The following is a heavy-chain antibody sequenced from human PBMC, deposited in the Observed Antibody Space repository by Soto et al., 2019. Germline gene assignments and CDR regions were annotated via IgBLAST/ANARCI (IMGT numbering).Heavy chain of an antibody. CDR2: LIPMLGIP. V-gene: IGHV1-69*13. CDR3: ARGGVFSGTHHYFEF. Sequence: ASVKVSCKTSGGTFRNYAVSWVRQAPGQGLEWMGGLIPMLGIPNYAQKFKGRVSLTADDSTSTAYMELTSLRSEDTAIYYCARGGVFSGTHHYFEFWGQGPRVTV. D-gene: IGHD3-10*01. CDR1: GGTFRNYA. J-gene: IGHJ4*02.